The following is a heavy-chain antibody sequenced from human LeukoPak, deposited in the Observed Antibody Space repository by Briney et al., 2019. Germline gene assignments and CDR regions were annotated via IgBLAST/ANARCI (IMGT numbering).Heavy chain of an antibody. CDR2: IRYDGSNK. V-gene: IGHV3-30*02. Sequence: PGGSLRLSCAASGFTFDDYGMSWVRQAPGKGLEWVAFIRYDGSNKYYADSVKGRFTISRDNSKNTLYLQMNSLRAEDTAVYYCAKDKGAGGSSRSYYMDVWGKGTTVTISS. CDR3: AKDKGAGGSSRSYYMDV. D-gene: IGHD1-26*01. CDR1: GFTFDDYG. J-gene: IGHJ6*03.